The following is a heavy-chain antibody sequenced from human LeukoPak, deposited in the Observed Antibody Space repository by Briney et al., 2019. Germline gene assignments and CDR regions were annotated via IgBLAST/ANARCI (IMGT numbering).Heavy chain of an antibody. J-gene: IGHJ4*02. CDR1: GLTFDDYA. CDR3: AAQPSRYCTSTSCFAAYYFDY. D-gene: IGHD2-2*01. CDR2: LSWNSASI. V-gene: IGHV3-9*01. Sequence: GGSLRLSCAASGLTFDDYAMHWVRQAPGKGLEWVSGLSWNSASIGYADSVKGRFTISRDNAKNSLYLQMNSLSAEDTALYYCAAQPSRYCTSTSCFAAYYFDYWGQGTLVTVSS.